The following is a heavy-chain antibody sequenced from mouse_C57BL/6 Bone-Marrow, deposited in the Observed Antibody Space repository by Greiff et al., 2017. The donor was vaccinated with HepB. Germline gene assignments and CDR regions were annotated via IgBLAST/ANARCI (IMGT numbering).Heavy chain of an antibody. Sequence: QVQLQQPGAELVKPGASVKVSCKASGYTFTSYWMHWVKQRPGQGLEGIGRIHPSDSDTNYNQKFKGKATLTVDKSSSTAYMQLSSLTSEDSAVYYCAIPYYGRGPFAYWGQGTLVTVSA. D-gene: IGHD1-1*01. CDR1: GYTFTSYW. CDR2: IHPSDSDT. V-gene: IGHV1-74*01. J-gene: IGHJ3*01. CDR3: AIPYYGRGPFAY.